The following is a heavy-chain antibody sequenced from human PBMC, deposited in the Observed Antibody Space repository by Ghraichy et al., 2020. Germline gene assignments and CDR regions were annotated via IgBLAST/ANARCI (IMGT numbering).Heavy chain of an antibody. J-gene: IGHJ4*02. Sequence: GGSLRLSCAAPGFTVSSNYMSWVRQAPGKGLEWVSVIYSGGSTYYADSVKGRFTISRDHSKNTLYRQMNSQRAEDTAVYYCARLDDPKYSYGSYFDYWGQGTLVTVSS. CDR1: GFTVSSNY. D-gene: IGHD5-18*01. V-gene: IGHV3-53*01. CDR2: IYSGGST. CDR3: ARLDDPKYSYGSYFDY.